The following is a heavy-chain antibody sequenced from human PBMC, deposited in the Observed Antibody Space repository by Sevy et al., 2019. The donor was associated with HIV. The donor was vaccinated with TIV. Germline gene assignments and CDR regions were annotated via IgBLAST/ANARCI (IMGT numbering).Heavy chain of an antibody. V-gene: IGHV3-9*01. D-gene: IGHD2-21*01. J-gene: IGHJ6*02. Sequence: GGSLRLSCAASGFSFNDHAMHWVRQVPGKGLEWDSGVSWNSRNIGYADSVKGRFTISRDNANHFLYLEMNSLRPEDTAFYYCAKDINRGCDGINCYPYYYYFYGLDVWGQGTTVTVSS. CDR2: VSWNSRNI. CDR1: GFSFNDHA. CDR3: AKDINRGCDGINCYPYYYYFYGLDV.